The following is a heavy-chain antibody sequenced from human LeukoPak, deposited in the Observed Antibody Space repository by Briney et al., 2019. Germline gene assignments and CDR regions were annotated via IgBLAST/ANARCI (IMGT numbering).Heavy chain of an antibody. CDR3: ASDRIAAAGNFDY. CDR2: IIPIFGTA. CDR1: GGTFSSYA. D-gene: IGHD6-13*01. Sequence: SVKVSCKASGGTFSSYAISWVRQAPGQGLEWMGRIIPIFGTANYAQKFQGRVTITTDESTSTAYMELSSLRSEDTAVYYCASDRIAAAGNFDYWGQGTLVTVSS. V-gene: IGHV1-69*05. J-gene: IGHJ4*02.